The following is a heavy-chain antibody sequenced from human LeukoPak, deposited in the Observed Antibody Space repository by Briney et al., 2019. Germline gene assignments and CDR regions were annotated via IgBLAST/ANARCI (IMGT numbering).Heavy chain of an antibody. D-gene: IGHD3-22*01. V-gene: IGHV1-2*02. CDR1: GYTFTGYY. J-gene: IGHJ4*02. Sequence: ASVKVSCKASGYTFTGYYMHWVRQAPGQGLEWMGWINPNSGGTNYAQKFQGRVTMTRDTSISTAYMELSRLRSDDTAVYYCAREAVAAGGITMIVVVNYFDYWGQGTLVTVSS. CDR3: AREAVAAGGITMIVVVNYFDY. CDR2: INPNSGGT.